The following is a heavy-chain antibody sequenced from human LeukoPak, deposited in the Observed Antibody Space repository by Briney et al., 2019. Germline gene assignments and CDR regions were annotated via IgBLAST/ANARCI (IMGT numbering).Heavy chain of an antibody. D-gene: IGHD3-16*01. Sequence: SETLSLTCTVSGYSISSGYYWGWIRQPPGKGLEWIGSIYHSGSTYYNPSLKSRVTISIDTSKNQFSLKVSSVTAADTAVYYCAREVMITFGGVISPQSDAFDIWGQGTMVTVSS. CDR2: IYHSGST. V-gene: IGHV4-38-2*02. J-gene: IGHJ3*02. CDR3: AREVMITFGGVISPQSDAFDI. CDR1: GYSISSGYY.